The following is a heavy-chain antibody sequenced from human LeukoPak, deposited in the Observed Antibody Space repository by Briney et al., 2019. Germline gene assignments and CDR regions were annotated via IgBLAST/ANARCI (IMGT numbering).Heavy chain of an antibody. CDR1: GFTFSSCA. V-gene: IGHV3-23*01. Sequence: GGSLRLSCAASGFTFSSCAMSWVRHAPGKGLEWISGVSSSGGGTYYEDSVKGRYTISRDNSKNTLYLQMNSLRAEDTAVYYCATSAYYDILTGYYCEDYWGQGTLVTVSS. CDR3: ATSAYYDILTGYYCEDY. J-gene: IGHJ4*02. CDR2: VSSSGGGT. D-gene: IGHD3-9*01.